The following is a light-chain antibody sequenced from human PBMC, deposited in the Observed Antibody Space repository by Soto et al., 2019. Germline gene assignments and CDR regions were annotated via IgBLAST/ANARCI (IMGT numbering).Light chain of an antibody. Sequence: DIQMTQSPSSLSASVGDRITITCRASQSIGNSLNWYQQRPGEAPKLLSYAASSLQSGVPSRFSGTGSGTDFTLTISSLQPEDFATYYGPQSDYRPMYTFGQGTDQEIK. CDR1: QSIGNS. CDR2: AAS. CDR3: PQSDYRPMYT. V-gene: IGKV1-39*01. J-gene: IGKJ2*01.